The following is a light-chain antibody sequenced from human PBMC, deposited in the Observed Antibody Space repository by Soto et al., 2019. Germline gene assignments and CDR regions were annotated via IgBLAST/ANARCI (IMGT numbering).Light chain of an antibody. J-gene: IGKJ1*01. Sequence: DIQMTQSPSTLSSSAGDRVSITCRASQSISRHLAWYQQKPGKAPNLLIYEASNLATGVPSRFTGSGSGTEFTISSRSLQHDDLATYYCLQYRSYWTFGQGTKVEVK. CDR2: EAS. CDR3: LQYRSYWT. CDR1: QSISRH. V-gene: IGKV1-5*03.